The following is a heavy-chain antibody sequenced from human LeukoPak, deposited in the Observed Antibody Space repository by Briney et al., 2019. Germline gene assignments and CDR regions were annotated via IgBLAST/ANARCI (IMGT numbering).Heavy chain of an antibody. D-gene: IGHD3-3*01. J-gene: IGHJ4*02. V-gene: IGHV3-48*01. Sequence: PRGSLRLSCAASGFTFSSYTMNWVRQPPGKGLEWVSNIGTSSTTIYYADSVKGRFTISRDNSKNTLYLQMNSLRAEDTAVYYCARGSRFLEWLPHYWGQGTLVTVSS. CDR2: IGTSSTTI. CDR1: GFTFSSYT. CDR3: ARGSRFLEWLPHY.